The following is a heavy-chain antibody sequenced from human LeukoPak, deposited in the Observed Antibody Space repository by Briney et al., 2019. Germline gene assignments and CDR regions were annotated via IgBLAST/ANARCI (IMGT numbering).Heavy chain of an antibody. D-gene: IGHD6-13*01. Sequence: PGGPLRLSCAASGFTFSSYSMNWVRQAPGKGLEWVSSISSSSSYIYYADSVKGRFTTSRDNAKNSLYLQMNSLRAEDTAVYYCAREGRGIAAAGTFDYWGQGTLVTVSS. V-gene: IGHV3-21*01. CDR3: AREGRGIAAAGTFDY. CDR1: GFTFSSYS. J-gene: IGHJ4*02. CDR2: ISSSSSYI.